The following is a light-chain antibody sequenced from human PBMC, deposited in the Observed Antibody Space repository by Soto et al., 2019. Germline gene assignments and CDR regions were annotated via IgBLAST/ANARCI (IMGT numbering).Light chain of an antibody. CDR3: SLYISGSTYV. Sequence: QSVLTQPPSVSGSPGQSVTISCTGTSSDVGSYNRLSWYQQPPGTAPKLIMYEVNTRPSGVPDRFSGSKSGSTASLTISGLQADDEADYFCSLYISGSTYVFGTGTKLTVL. V-gene: IGLV2-18*01. J-gene: IGLJ1*01. CDR2: EVN. CDR1: SSDVGSYNR.